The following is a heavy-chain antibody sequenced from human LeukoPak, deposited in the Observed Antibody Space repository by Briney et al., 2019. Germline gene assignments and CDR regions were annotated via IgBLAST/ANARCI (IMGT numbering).Heavy chain of an antibody. V-gene: IGHV4-59*01. CDR3: ARARRRGVLDY. J-gene: IGHJ4*02. CDR1: GGSISSYY. D-gene: IGHD3-10*01. Sequence: SETLSLTCTVSGGSISSYYWSWIRQPPGKGLEWIGYIYYSGSTNYNPSLKSRVTISVDTSKNQFSLKLSSVTAADTAVYYCARARRRGVLDYWGQGTLVTVSS. CDR2: IYYSGST.